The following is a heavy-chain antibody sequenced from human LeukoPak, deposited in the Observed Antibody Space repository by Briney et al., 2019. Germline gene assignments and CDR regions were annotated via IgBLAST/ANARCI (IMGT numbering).Heavy chain of an antibody. CDR1: GFTFDDYA. D-gene: IGHD3-22*01. V-gene: IGHV3-9*01. Sequence: GRSLRLSCAASGFTFDDYAMHWVRQAPGKGLEWVSGISWNSGSIAYADSVKGRFTISRDNAKNSLYLQMNSLRAEDTALYYCAKDSSGYFFDAFDIWGQGTMVTVSS. CDR3: AKDSSGYFFDAFDI. J-gene: IGHJ3*02. CDR2: ISWNSGSI.